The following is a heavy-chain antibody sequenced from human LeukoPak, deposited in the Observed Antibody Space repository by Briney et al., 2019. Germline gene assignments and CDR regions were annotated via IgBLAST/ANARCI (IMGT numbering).Heavy chain of an antibody. D-gene: IGHD3-10*01. Sequence: GGSLRLSCVASGFTFRSAWMNWVRQAPGRGREWVGRIKSKTEGGTTDYAAPVKGRFTISRDDSKTTLYLQMNSLQTEDTAVYYCTTDQVVRGVTNDYWGQGTLVTVSS. V-gene: IGHV3-15*01. CDR3: TTDQVVRGVTNDY. CDR1: GFTFRSAW. J-gene: IGHJ4*02. CDR2: IKSKTEGGTT.